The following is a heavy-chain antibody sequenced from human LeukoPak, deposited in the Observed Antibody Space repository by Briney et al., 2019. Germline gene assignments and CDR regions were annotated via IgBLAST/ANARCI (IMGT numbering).Heavy chain of an antibody. D-gene: IGHD3-16*01. V-gene: IGHV3-7*01. CDR2: IKQDGSEK. J-gene: IGHJ5*02. Sequence: GGSLRLSCAASGFTFSSYRMHWVRQAPGKGLEWVANIKQDGSEKYYVDSVKGRFTISRDNAKNSLYLQMNSLRAEDTAVYYCARVGSRASWGQGTLVTVSS. CDR1: GFTFSSYR. CDR3: ARVGSRAS.